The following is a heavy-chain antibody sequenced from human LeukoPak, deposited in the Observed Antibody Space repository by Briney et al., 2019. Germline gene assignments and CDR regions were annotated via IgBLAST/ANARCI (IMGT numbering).Heavy chain of an antibody. CDR3: ARDRYSSGWGYFDY. V-gene: IGHV3-74*01. CDR1: GFTLSSYW. Sequence: GGSLRLSCAASGFTLSSYWMHWVRQAPGKGLVWVSRINSDESSTSYADSVKGRFTISRDNAKNTLYLQMNSLRAEDTAVYYCARDRYSSGWGYFDYWGQGALVTVSS. J-gene: IGHJ4*02. CDR2: INSDESST. D-gene: IGHD6-19*01.